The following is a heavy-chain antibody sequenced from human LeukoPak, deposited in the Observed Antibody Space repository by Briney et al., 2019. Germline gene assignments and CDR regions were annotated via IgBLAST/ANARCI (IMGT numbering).Heavy chain of an antibody. D-gene: IGHD2-15*01. V-gene: IGHV3-7*04. CDR3: ARYCGGGSCFDY. CDR1: GFPFSSRW. Sequence: PGGSLRLSCAASGFPFSSRWMSWVRQAPGKGLEWVANIKADGSEKYYVDSVKGRFTVSRDNAKNSLCLQMNSLRAEGTGLYYCARYCGGGSCFDYWGRGTLVTVSS. J-gene: IGHJ4*02. CDR2: IKADGSEK.